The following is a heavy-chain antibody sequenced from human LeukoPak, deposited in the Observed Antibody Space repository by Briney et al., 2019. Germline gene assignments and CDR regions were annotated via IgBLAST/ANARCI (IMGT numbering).Heavy chain of an antibody. Sequence: HPGGSLRLSCTASGFTFRDYAMSWVRQAPGKGLEWVASIKRDGSEEYYVDSVKGRFTISRDNAKNSVYLQMNSLRAEDTAVYYCASTWNYLYFDYWGQGTLVTVSS. CDR2: IKRDGSEE. CDR3: ASTWNYLYFDY. J-gene: IGHJ4*02. V-gene: IGHV3-7*01. CDR1: GFTFRDYA. D-gene: IGHD1-7*01.